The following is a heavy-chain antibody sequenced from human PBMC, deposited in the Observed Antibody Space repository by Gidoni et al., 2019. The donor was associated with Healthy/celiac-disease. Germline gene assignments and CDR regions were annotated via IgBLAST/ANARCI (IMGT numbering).Heavy chain of an antibody. D-gene: IGHD6-19*01. CDR3: ARVAVAGRTPKGYFQH. Sequence: QVQLVQSGAEVQTPGASVKLSCKASGYTFTSYAMHWVRQAPGQRLEWMGWINAGNGNTKYSQKFQGRVTITRDTSASTAYMELSSLRSEDTAVYYCARVAVAGRTPKGYFQHWGQGTLVTVSS. CDR2: INAGNGNT. J-gene: IGHJ1*01. CDR1: GYTFTSYA. V-gene: IGHV1-3*01.